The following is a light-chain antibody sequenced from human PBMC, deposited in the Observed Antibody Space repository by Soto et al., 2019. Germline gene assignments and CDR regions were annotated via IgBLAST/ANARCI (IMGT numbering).Light chain of an antibody. Sequence: EIVMTQSPATLSVSPGETATLSCRASQYVSNKVAWYQQKPGQAPRLLILGASTRATGVPARFSGSGSGTEFTLSISSLQSADFAVYYCKQYKEWPPFTFGQGTRLEIK. CDR2: GAS. V-gene: IGKV3-15*01. CDR1: QYVSNK. J-gene: IGKJ5*01. CDR3: KQYKEWPPFT.